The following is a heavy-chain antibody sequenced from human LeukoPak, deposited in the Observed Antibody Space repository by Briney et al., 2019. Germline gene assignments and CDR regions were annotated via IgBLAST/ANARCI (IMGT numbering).Heavy chain of an antibody. D-gene: IGHD2-15*01. Sequence: GGSLRLSCAASGFTFSSFEMSWVRQAPGKGLEWVSYIISSGSTKYYADSVKGRFTISRDNAKNSLYLQMSSLRAEDTAVYYCAGARSGPYDYWGQGTLVIVSS. CDR2: IISSGSTK. CDR3: AGARSGPYDY. V-gene: IGHV3-48*03. CDR1: GFTFSSFE. J-gene: IGHJ4*02.